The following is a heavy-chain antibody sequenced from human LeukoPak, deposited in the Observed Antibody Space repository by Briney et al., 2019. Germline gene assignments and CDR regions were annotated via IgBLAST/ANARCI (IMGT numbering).Heavy chain of an antibody. D-gene: IGHD5-24*01. CDR3: ARDRHGYTDY. V-gene: IGHV4-59*01. J-gene: IGHJ4*02. CDR2: IYYSGST. Sequence: SETLSLTCTVSGGSISSYYRSWIRQPPGKGLEWIGYIYYSGSTNYNPSLKSRVTISVDTSKNQFSLKLSSVTAADTAVYYCARDRHGYTDYWGQGTLVTVSS. CDR1: GGSISSYY.